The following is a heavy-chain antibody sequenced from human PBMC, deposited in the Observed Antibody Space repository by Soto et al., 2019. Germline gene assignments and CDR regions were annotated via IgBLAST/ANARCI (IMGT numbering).Heavy chain of an antibody. CDR1: GYTFTSYD. D-gene: IGHD2-15*01. J-gene: IGHJ5*02. V-gene: IGHV1-8*01. CDR2: MNPNSGNT. Sequence: ASVKVSCKASGYTFTSYDINWVLQATGQGLEWMGWMNPNSGNTGYAQKFQGGVTMTRNTSISTAYMELSSLRSEDTAVYYCARDGRSVVAATVELRFDPWGQGTLVTVSS. CDR3: ARDGRSVVAATVELRFDP.